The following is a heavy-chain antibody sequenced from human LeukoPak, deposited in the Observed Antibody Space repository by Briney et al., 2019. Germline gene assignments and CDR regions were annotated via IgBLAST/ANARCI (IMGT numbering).Heavy chain of an antibody. V-gene: IGHV4-4*07. CDR1: GGSISSYY. CDR3: ARGVVRGVPFDY. Sequence: SETLSLTCNVSGGSISSYYWSWIRQPAGKGLEWIGRIYTSGSTNYNPSLKSRVTMSVDTSKHQFSLKLSSVTAADTAVYYCARGVVRGVPFDYWGQGTLVTVSS. CDR2: IYTSGST. D-gene: IGHD3-10*01. J-gene: IGHJ4*02.